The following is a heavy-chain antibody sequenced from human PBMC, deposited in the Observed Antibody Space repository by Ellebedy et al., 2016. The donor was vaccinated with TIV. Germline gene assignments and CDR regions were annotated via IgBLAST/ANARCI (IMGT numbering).Heavy chain of an antibody. CDR2: FSQSGST. Sequence: MPSETLSLTCTVSGDSISSSVYYWGWIRQPPGKGLEWIGSFSQSGSTNYSPSLKSRVTISVDTSKNQFSLKVSSVTAADTAVYYCARARSTHRFDYWGQGTLVTVSS. J-gene: IGHJ4*02. D-gene: IGHD2-2*01. CDR3: ARARSTHRFDY. V-gene: IGHV4-39*07. CDR1: GDSISSSVYY.